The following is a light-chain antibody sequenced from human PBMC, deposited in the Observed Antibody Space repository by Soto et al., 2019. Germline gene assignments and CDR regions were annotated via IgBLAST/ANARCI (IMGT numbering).Light chain of an antibody. J-gene: IGLJ1*01. CDR3: QSYDSSLSGYV. CDR2: GNS. Sequence: QSVLTQPPSVSGAPGHRVTISCTGSSSKIGAGYDVHWYQQLPGTAPKLLIYGNSNRPSGVPDRFSGSKSGTSASLAITGLQAEDEADYYCQSYDSSLSGYVFGTGTRVTVL. CDR1: SSKIGAGYD. V-gene: IGLV1-40*01.